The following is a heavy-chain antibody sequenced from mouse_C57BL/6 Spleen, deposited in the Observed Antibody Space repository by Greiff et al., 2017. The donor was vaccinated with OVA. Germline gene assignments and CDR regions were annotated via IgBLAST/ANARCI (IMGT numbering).Heavy chain of an antibody. J-gene: IGHJ2*01. CDR2: INYDGSST. D-gene: IGHD1-1*01. Sequence: EVHLVESEGGLVQPGSSMKLSCTASGFTFSDYYMAWVRQVPEKGLEWVANINYDGSSTYYLDSLKSRFIISRDNAKNILYLQMSSLKSEDTATYYCAREGWNYGSSYFDYWGQGTTLTVSS. V-gene: IGHV5-16*01. CDR3: AREGWNYGSSYFDY. CDR1: GFTFSDYY.